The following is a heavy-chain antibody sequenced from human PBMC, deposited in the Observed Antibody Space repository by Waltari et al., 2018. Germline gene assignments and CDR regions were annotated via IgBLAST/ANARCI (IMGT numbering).Heavy chain of an antibody. CDR1: GFTFSSYA. V-gene: IGHV3-23*01. CDR3: AKDFLEATVTPYYFDY. Sequence: EVQLLESGGGLVQPGGSLRLSCAAPGFTFSSYALSWVRQAPGKGLEWVSAISGSGGSTYYADSVKGRFTISRDNSKNTLYLQMNSLRAEDTAVYYCAKDFLEATVTPYYFDYWGQGTLVTVSS. CDR2: ISGSGGST. J-gene: IGHJ4*02. D-gene: IGHD4-17*01.